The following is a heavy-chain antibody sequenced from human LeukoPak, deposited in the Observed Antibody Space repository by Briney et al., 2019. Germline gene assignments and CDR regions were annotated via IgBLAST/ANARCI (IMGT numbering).Heavy chain of an antibody. J-gene: IGHJ4*02. CDR2: IYYSGNT. V-gene: IGHV4-30-4*08. CDR3: ARGHDYFDY. Sequence: SETLSLTCTVSGDSISSGDYYWSWIRQPPGKGLEWIGYIYYSGNTYYNPSLQSRVTISVDTSKNQFSLNLSSMTAADTAVFYCARGHDYFDYWGQGTLVTVSS. CDR1: GDSISSGDYY.